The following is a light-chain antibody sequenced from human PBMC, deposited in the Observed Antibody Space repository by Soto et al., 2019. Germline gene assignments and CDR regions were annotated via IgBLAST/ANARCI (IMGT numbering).Light chain of an antibody. CDR2: GAS. V-gene: IGKV3-15*01. Sequence: VMTQSPATLSVSPGETATLSCRASHGVATNLAWYQQNPGQAPRLLIYGASTRATGVPARVSGSGSGTEFTLTISSLQSEDFAIYYCQEYNNWPYTFGQGTRLEIK. J-gene: IGKJ2*01. CDR1: HGVATN. CDR3: QEYNNWPYT.